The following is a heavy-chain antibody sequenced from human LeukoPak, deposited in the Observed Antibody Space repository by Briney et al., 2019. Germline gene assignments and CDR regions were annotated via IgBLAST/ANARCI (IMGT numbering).Heavy chain of an antibody. CDR1: GGSISSSSYY. D-gene: IGHD2-15*01. J-gene: IGHJ6*03. CDR2: IYYSGST. CDR3: VRGVVAATNYYYYMDV. V-gene: IGHV4-39*01. Sequence: SETLSLTCTVSGGSISSSSYYWGWIRQPPGKGLEWIGSIYYSGSTYYNPSLKSRVTISVDTSKNQFSLKLSSVTAADTAVYYCVRGVVAATNYYYYMDVWGKGTTVTISS.